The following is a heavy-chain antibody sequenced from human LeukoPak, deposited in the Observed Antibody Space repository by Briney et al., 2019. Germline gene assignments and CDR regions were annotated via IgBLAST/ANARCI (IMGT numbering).Heavy chain of an antibody. Sequence: SETLSLTCSVSGVSIISSYWSWIRQPPGKRLEWIGFIHQNGNTNYNPSLKSRVTMSVDTSKNQFSLQMRSVTAADTAVYYCASGYYDSSGYSNAFDIWGQGTMVAV. V-gene: IGHV4-59*01. CDR1: GVSIISSY. J-gene: IGHJ3*02. CDR3: ASGYYDSSGYSNAFDI. CDR2: IHQNGNT. D-gene: IGHD3-22*01.